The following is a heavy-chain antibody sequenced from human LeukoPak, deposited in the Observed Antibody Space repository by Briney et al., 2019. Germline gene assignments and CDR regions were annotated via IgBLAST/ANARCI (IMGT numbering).Heavy chain of an antibody. V-gene: IGHV3-53*01. CDR1: GFTVSSNY. CDR3: ARDRSGYGNDY. Sequence: GGSLRLSCAASGFTVSSNYMSWVRQAPGKGLEWVSVIYSGGSTYYADSVKGRFTISRDNSKNTLYLQMNSLRAEDTAVYYCARDRSGYGNDYWGQGTLVTVSS. J-gene: IGHJ4*02. CDR2: IYSGGST. D-gene: IGHD5-12*01.